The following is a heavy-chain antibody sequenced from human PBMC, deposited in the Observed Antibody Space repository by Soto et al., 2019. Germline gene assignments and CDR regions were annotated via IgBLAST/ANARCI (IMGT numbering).Heavy chain of an antibody. Sequence: ASVKVSCKASGGTFSSYAISWVRQAPGQGLEWMGGIIPIFGTANYAQKFQGRVTITADESTSTAYMELSSLRSEDTAVYYCGRDFTPTYGMDVWGQGTTVTVSS. CDR2: IIPIFGTA. CDR3: GRDFTPTYGMDV. J-gene: IGHJ6*02. CDR1: GGTFSSYA. V-gene: IGHV1-69*13.